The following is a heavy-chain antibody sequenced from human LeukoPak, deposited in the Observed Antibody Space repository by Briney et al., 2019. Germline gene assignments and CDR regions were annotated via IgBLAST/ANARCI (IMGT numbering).Heavy chain of an antibody. CDR2: IIPIFGTA. Sequence: SVKVSCKASGGTFSSYAISWVRQAPGQGLEWMGGIIPIFGTANYAQKFQGRVTITADESTSTAYMELSSLRSEDTAVYYCARDPITDYGGNFNWFDPWGQGTLVTVSS. D-gene: IGHD4-23*01. CDR3: ARDPITDYGGNFNWFDP. V-gene: IGHV1-69*13. J-gene: IGHJ5*02. CDR1: GGTFSSYA.